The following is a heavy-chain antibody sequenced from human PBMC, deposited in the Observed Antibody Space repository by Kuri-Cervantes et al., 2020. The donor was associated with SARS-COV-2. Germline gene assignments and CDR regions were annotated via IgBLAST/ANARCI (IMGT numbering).Heavy chain of an antibody. CDR2: IDSSSYYI. CDR1: GFTFSGYS. J-gene: IGHJ4*02. Sequence: GESLKISCAASGFTFSGYSMNWIRQTPGKGLEWVASIDSSSYYIYHADSVKGRLTISRDNAKTSVYLQMNSLKVEDTAVYYCAREEGGELGEAFDYSGQGALVTVSS. V-gene: IGHV3-21*01. CDR3: AREEGGELGEAFDY. D-gene: IGHD7-27*01.